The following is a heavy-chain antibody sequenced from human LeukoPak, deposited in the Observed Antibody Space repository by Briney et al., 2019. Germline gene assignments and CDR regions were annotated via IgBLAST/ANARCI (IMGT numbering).Heavy chain of an antibody. V-gene: IGHV3-33*01. D-gene: IGHD6-25*01. J-gene: IGHJ4*02. CDR3: ARDSPATYYFDY. Sequence: GGSLRLSCAASGFTFSSYGMHWVRQAPGKGLERVAVIWYDGSNKYYADSVKGRFTISRDNSKNTLYLQMNGLRAEDTAVYYCARDSPATYYFDYWGQGTLVTVSS. CDR2: IWYDGSNK. CDR1: GFTFSSYG.